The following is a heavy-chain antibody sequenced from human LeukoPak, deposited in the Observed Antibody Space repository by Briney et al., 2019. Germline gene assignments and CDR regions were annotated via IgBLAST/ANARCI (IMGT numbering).Heavy chain of an antibody. CDR2: IILILGIA. Sequence: ASVKVSSTAARATFTRYTISSVRRAPSHRLEWMGGIILILGIANYAQKFHDILTITADNTTSTAYMELSRLIPEDTVGYYCARDHGASAAAAVRYFDLWVRGTLVAVCS. CDR1: RATFTRYT. D-gene: IGHD6-13*01. V-gene: IGHV1-69*10. CDR3: ARDHGASAAAAVRYFDL. J-gene: IGHJ2*01.